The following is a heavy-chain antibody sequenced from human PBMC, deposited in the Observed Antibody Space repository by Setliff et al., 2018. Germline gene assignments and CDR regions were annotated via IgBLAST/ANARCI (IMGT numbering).Heavy chain of an antibody. V-gene: IGHV4-30-4*08. CDR1: GGSISSGDYY. CDR3: ARGGEGALGIPYYGMDG. D-gene: IGHD2-21*01. J-gene: IGHJ6*02. Sequence: SETLSLTCTVSGGSISSGDYYWSWIRHPPGKGLEWIGYIYYSGSTYYNPSLKSRVTISVDTSKNQFSLKLSSVTAADTAVYYCARGGEGALGIPYYGMDGWGQGTTGTVSS. CDR2: IYYSGST.